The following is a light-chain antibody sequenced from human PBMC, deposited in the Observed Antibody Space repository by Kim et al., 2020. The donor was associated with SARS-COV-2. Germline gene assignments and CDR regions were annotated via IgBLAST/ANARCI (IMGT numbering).Light chain of an antibody. Sequence: RVTISCSGSSSSIGSNSVYWYQQLPGTAPKLLIYRHNQRPSGVPDRFSGSESGTSASLAISGLRSEDEAVYYCATWDDSLSGLYVFGTGTKVTVL. V-gene: IGLV1-47*01. CDR3: ATWDDSLSGLYV. CDR1: SSSIGSNS. J-gene: IGLJ1*01. CDR2: RHN.